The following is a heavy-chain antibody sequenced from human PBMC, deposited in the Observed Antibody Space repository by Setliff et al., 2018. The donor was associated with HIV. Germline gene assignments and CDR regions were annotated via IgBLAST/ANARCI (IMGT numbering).Heavy chain of an antibody. V-gene: IGHV3-48*04. D-gene: IGHD6-19*01. J-gene: IGHJ4*02. CDR1: GFTFSRSD. CDR2: ISTGSDAT. Sequence: SGGSLRLSCAASGFTFSRSDMSWVRQDPGKGLEWVSYISTGSDATYYADSVKGRFTISRDNPKNSLYLQMNSLRVEDTAVYYCARTSIVVAGNDYWGQGTLVTVSS. CDR3: ARTSIVVAGNDY.